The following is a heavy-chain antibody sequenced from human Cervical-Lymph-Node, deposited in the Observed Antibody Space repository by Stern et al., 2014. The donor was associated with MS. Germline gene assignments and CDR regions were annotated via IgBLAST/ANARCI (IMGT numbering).Heavy chain of an antibody. Sequence: VQLVQSGSEAKKPGSSVKVSCKVSGGTFSTDTISWVRQAPGQGLEWMGAIIPIFGTADYAQRFQDRVTIIADESTSEVHMELSSLRSEDTGVYYCARLGSGYDSSYLDFWGQGTLVTVSS. V-gene: IGHV1-69*01. CDR2: IIPIFGTA. CDR1: GGTFSTDT. D-gene: IGHD5-12*01. J-gene: IGHJ4*02. CDR3: ARLGSGYDSSYLDF.